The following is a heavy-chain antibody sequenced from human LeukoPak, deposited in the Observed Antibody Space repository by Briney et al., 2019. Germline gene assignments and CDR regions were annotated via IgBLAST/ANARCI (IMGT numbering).Heavy chain of an antibody. CDR3: ARVYYDFWSGYYSGGDWFDP. CDR1: GGSFSGYY. J-gene: IGHJ5*02. V-gene: IGHV4-34*01. Sequence: SETLSLTCAVYGGSFSGYYWSWNRQPPGKGLEWIGEINHSGSTNYNPSLKSRVTISVDTSKNQFSLKLSSVTAADTAVYYCARVYYDFWSGYYSGGDWFDPWGQGTLATVSS. D-gene: IGHD3-3*01. CDR2: INHSGST.